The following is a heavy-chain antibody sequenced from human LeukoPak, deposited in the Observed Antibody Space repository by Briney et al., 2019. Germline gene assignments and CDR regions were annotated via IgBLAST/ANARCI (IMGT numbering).Heavy chain of an antibody. CDR1: GFTVSSYY. J-gene: IGHJ6*02. CDR3: ARSYSNHLFGMDV. V-gene: IGHV3-66*01. Sequence: GESLRLSCAASGFTVSSYYMTWVRQAPGKGLEWVSVMYCGGSTYYADSVKGRVAIPRDNSQNTVCLQMNSVRVEDTAVYYCARSYSNHLFGMDVWGQGTAVTVSS. CDR2: MYCGGST. D-gene: IGHD4-11*01.